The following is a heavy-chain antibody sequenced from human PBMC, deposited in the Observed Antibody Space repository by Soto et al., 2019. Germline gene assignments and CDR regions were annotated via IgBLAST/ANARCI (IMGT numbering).Heavy chain of an antibody. V-gene: IGHV3-23*01. CDR2: ITGGGST. Sequence: QPGGSLRLSCAASGFTFSSYAMSWVRQAPGKGLEWVSSITGGGSTYYADSVKGRFTISRDNSKNTLSLQMNSLRAEDTAVYSCAKDQRVRGVTSFDYWGQGTLVTVSS. CDR3: AKDQRVRGVTSFDY. J-gene: IGHJ4*02. CDR1: GFTFSSYA. D-gene: IGHD3-10*01.